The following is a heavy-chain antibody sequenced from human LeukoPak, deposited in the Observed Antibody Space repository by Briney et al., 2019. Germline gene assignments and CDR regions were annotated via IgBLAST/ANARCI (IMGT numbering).Heavy chain of an antibody. D-gene: IGHD2-15*01. CDR1: GFTFSSYA. J-gene: IGHJ4*02. V-gene: IGHV3-30-3*01. Sequence: PGGSLRLSCAASGFTFSSYAMHWVRQAPGKGLEWVAVISYDGSNKYYADSVKGRFTISRDNSKNTLYLQMNGLGAEDTAVYYCARGVGDSCSGGSCSPPHYWGQGTLVTVSS. CDR2: ISYDGSNK. CDR3: ARGVGDSCSGGSCSPPHY.